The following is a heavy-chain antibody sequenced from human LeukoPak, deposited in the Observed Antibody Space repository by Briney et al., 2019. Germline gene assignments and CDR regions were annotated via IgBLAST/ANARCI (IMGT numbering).Heavy chain of an antibody. D-gene: IGHD6-19*01. J-gene: IGHJ4*03. CDR2: ISSSGDSI. Sequence: GGSLRLSCAASGFTFSSYSMNWVRQAPGKGLEWVSSISSSGDSIFYADSVKGRLTISRDNAKNSLYLQINSLRAEDTAVYYCARDRGSGWYGDLGFWGQGTLVTVSS. CDR1: GFTFSSYS. V-gene: IGHV3-21*04. CDR3: ARDRGSGWYGDLGF.